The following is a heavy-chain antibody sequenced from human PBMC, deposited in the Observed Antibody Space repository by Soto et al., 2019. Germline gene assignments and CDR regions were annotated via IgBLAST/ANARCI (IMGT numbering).Heavy chain of an antibody. D-gene: IGHD6-19*01. Sequence: SETLSLTCTVSGGSISSSSYYWGWIRQPPGKGLEWIGSIYYSGSTYYNPSLKSRVTISVDTSKNQFSLKLSSVTAADTAVYYCARQDADRIAVAARVMRYWGQGTLVTVSS. V-gene: IGHV4-39*01. J-gene: IGHJ4*02. CDR1: GGSISSSSYY. CDR3: ARQDADRIAVAARVMRY. CDR2: IYYSGST.